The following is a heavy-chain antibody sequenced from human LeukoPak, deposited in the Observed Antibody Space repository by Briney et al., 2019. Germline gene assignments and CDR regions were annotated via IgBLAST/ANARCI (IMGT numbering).Heavy chain of an antibody. Sequence: ASVKVSCKASGYTFTSYGISWVRQAPGQGLEWMGWISAYNGNTNYAQKLQGRVTMTTDTSTSTAYMELRSLRSDDTAVHYCAAYYYDSSGYFYFDYWGQGTLVTVSS. CDR3: AAYYYDSSGYFYFDY. CDR2: ISAYNGNT. CDR1: GYTFTSYG. V-gene: IGHV1-18*01. J-gene: IGHJ4*02. D-gene: IGHD3-22*01.